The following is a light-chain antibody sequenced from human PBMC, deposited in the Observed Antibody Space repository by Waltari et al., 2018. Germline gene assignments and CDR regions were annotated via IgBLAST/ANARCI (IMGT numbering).Light chain of an antibody. CDR1: QSVSRN. CDR3: QQYNNWPPGIT. CDR2: GAS. J-gene: IGKJ3*01. V-gene: IGKV3-15*01. Sequence: EIVMTQSPATLSVSPGERATLSCRASQSVSRNLAWYQQKPGQAPRRLIYGASTRATGIPARFSGSGSGTEFTLTISSLQSEDFAVYYCQQYNNWPPGITFGPGTKVDIK.